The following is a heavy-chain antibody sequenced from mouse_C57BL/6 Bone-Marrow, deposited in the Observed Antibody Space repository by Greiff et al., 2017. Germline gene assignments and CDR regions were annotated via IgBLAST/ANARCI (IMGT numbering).Heavy chain of an antibody. CDR1: GYTFTSYT. Sequence: VKLQESGAELARPGASVKMSCKASGYTFTSYTMHWVKQRPGQGLEWIGYINPSSGYTKYNQKFKDKARLTVDKSSSTAYMELSSLTSEDSAVYYCAPLYCTFAYWGQGTLVTVSA. D-gene: IGHD2-1*01. V-gene: IGHV1-4*01. CDR3: APLYCTFAY. J-gene: IGHJ3*01. CDR2: INPSSGYT.